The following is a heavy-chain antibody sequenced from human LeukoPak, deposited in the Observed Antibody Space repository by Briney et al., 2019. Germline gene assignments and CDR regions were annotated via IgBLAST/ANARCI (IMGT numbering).Heavy chain of an antibody. CDR2: IIPIFGTA. CDR3: ARVPLRVSSSGYYFDY. V-gene: IGHV1-69*13. D-gene: IGHD6-6*01. Sequence: PVKVSCKASGGTFSSYAISWVRQAPGQGLEWMGGIIPIFGTANYAQKFQGRVTITADESTSTAYMELSSLRSEDTAVYYCARVPLRVSSSGYYFDYWGQGTLVTVSS. CDR1: GGTFSSYA. J-gene: IGHJ4*02.